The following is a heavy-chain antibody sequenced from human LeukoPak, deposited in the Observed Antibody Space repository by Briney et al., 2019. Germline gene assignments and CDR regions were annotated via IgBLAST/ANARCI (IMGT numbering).Heavy chain of an antibody. Sequence: GGSLRLSCAASGFTFSSYSMNWVRQAPGKGLEWVSHISSSSSTIYYADSVKGRFTISRDNAKNSLYLQMNSLRAEDTAVYYCAELGITMIGGVWGKGTTVTISS. J-gene: IGHJ6*04. CDR2: ISSSSSTI. D-gene: IGHD3-10*02. CDR3: AELGITMIGGV. CDR1: GFTFSSYS. V-gene: IGHV3-48*04.